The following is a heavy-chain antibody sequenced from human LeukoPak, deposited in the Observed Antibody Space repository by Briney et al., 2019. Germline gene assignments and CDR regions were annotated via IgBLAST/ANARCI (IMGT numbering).Heavy chain of an antibody. J-gene: IGHJ3*02. CDR1: GFTFSHYT. CDR3: GRGAAGGYCSSTNCGHAFDI. CDR2: MSSSSTYI. Sequence: GGSLRLSCAASGFTFSHYTMNWVRQALGKGLEWVSSMSSSSTYIYYADSVKGRFTISRDNAKNSLYLQMNSLRAEDTAVYYCGRGAAGGYCSSTNCGHAFDIWGQGTMVTVSS. V-gene: IGHV3-21*01. D-gene: IGHD2-2*01.